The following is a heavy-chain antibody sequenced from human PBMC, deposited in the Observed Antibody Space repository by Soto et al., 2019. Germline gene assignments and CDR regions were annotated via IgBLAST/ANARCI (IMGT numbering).Heavy chain of an antibody. J-gene: IGHJ6*03. CDR1: GFTFSSYS. Sequence: PGGSLRLSCAASGFTFSSYSMNWVRQAPGKGLEWVSSISSSSSYIYYADSVKGRFTISRDNAKNSLYLQMNSLRAEDTAVYYCARGGVTMVRGVTYYMDVWGKGTTVTVSS. D-gene: IGHD3-10*01. V-gene: IGHV3-21*01. CDR3: ARGGVTMVRGVTYYMDV. CDR2: ISSSSSYI.